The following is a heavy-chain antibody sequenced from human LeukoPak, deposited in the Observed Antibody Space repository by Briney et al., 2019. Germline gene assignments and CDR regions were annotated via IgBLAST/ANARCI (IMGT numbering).Heavy chain of an antibody. CDR3: AKGTASVSDYDYVWGTYRRGYPSSGYSDY. J-gene: IGHJ4*02. Sequence: GGSLRLSCAASGFTFSSCAMSWVRQAPGKGLEWVSGISGSGYSYYADSVQGRFTISRDNSKKTLNLQMNNLRAEDTAVYYCAKGTASVSDYDYVWGTYRRGYPSSGYSDYWGQGTLVTVSS. CDR2: ISGSGYS. D-gene: IGHD3-16*02. CDR1: GFTFSSCA. V-gene: IGHV3-23*01.